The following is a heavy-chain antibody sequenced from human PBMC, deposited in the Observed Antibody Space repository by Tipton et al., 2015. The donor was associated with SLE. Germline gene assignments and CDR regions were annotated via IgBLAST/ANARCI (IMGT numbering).Heavy chain of an antibody. CDR3: ARRGKKDGDNSYRSFDL. J-gene: IGHJ2*01. CDR2: SNHSGTT. Sequence: TLSLTCAVYNGSLSGYYWSWIRQSPGKGLEWIGESNHSGTTNYNPSLRSRVTISVEPSKNQFSLKVTSVTAADTAVYYCARRGKKDGDNSYRSFDLWGRGTLVTVSS. CDR1: NGSLSGYY. D-gene: IGHD5-24*01. V-gene: IGHV4-34*01.